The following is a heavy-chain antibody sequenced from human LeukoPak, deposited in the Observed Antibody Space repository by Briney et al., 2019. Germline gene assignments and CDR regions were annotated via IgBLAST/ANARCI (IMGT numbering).Heavy chain of an antibody. V-gene: IGHV1-8*01. D-gene: IGHD3-3*01. J-gene: IGHJ3*02. CDR1: GYTFTSYD. Sequence: ASVKVSCKASGYTFTSYDINWVRQATGQGPEWMGWMNPNSGNTGYAQKFQGRVTMTRNTSISTAYMELSSLRSEDTAVYYYARGGKHYDFWSGYYFSPRDDAFDIWGQGTMVTVSS. CDR2: MNPNSGNT. CDR3: ARGGKHYDFWSGYYFSPRDDAFDI.